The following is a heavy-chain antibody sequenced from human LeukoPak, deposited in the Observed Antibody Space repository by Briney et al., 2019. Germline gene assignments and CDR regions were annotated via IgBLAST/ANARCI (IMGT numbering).Heavy chain of an antibody. V-gene: IGHV4-31*03. CDR1: GGSISSGGYY. CDR2: IYYSGST. CDR3: ARDLSVISAKGSAFDI. D-gene: IGHD4-11*01. J-gene: IGHJ3*02. Sequence: SETLSLTCTVSGGSISSGGYYWRWIRQHPGKGLEWIGYIYYSGSTYYNPSLKSRVTISVDTSKNQFSLKLSSVTAADTAVYYCARDLSVISAKGSAFDIWGQGTMVTVSS.